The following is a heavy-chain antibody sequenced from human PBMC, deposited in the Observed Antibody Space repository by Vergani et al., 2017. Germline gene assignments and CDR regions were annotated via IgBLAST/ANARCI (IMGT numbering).Heavy chain of an antibody. CDR2: IYHSGST. CDR1: GYSISSGYY. V-gene: IGHV4-38-2*02. Sequence: QVQLQESGPGLVKPSETLSLTCAVSGYSISSGYYWGWIRQPPGKGLEWIGSIYHSGSTYYNPSLKSRVTISVDTSKNKFSLKLSTVTAADTAVYYCARDFVVSGYIAGGYYFDYWGQGTLVTVSS. J-gene: IGHJ4*02. CDR3: ARDFVVSGYIAGGYYFDY. D-gene: IGHD3-22*01.